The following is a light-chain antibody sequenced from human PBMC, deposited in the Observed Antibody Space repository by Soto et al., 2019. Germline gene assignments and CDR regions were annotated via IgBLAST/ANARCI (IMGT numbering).Light chain of an antibody. CDR3: QQSNSYSWT. CDR2: DAS. CDR1: QSISSW. Sequence: DIQMTQSPSTLSASVGDRVTITCRASQSISSWLAWYQQKPGKAPKLLIYDASSLESGVPSRFSGSGSGTEFTLTISGLQPDEFATYYCQQSNSYSWTFGQGTKVEIK. V-gene: IGKV1-5*01. J-gene: IGKJ1*01.